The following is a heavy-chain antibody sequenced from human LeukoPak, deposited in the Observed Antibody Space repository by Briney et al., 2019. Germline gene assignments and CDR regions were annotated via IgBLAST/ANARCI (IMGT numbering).Heavy chain of an antibody. CDR1: GFSLSASGMC. CDR2: IDWDDDK. D-gene: IGHD6-13*01. V-gene: IGHV2-70*11. J-gene: IGHJ4*02. CDR3: ARISCGSSSSQGEDY. Sequence: SGPALVKPTQTLTLTCTFSGFSLSASGMCVSGIRQPPGKALEWLGRIDWDDDKYYSTSLKTRLTISKDASTNQVVLTMTNMDHVDTATYYCARISCGSSSSQGEDYWGQGSLVTVSS.